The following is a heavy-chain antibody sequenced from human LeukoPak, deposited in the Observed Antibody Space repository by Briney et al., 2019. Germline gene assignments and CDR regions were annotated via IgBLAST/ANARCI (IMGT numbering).Heavy chain of an antibody. CDR2: IYYSGST. Sequence: SETLSLTCTVSGDSITSYYWNWIRQPPGKGLEWIGYIYYSGSTNYNPSLKSRVTISVDKSKNQFSLKLSSVTAADTAVYYCARDRYSSSWYAPNYYYYYGMDVWGQGTTVTVSS. V-gene: IGHV4-59*01. J-gene: IGHJ6*02. CDR3: ARDRYSSSWYAPNYYYYYGMDV. CDR1: GDSITSYY. D-gene: IGHD6-13*01.